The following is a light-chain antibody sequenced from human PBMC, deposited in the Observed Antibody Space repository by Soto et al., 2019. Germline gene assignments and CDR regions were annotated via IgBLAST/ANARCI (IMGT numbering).Light chain of an antibody. CDR1: QSISGW. CDR2: DAS. CDR3: QQYNSYSRT. Sequence: DIQMTQSPSTLSASVGDRVTITCRASQSISGWLAWYQQKPGKAPKLLIFDASSLERGVPSRFSGSGSGTEFTLTISSLQPDDFVTYYCQQYNSYSRTFGQGTKVEI. J-gene: IGKJ1*01. V-gene: IGKV1-5*01.